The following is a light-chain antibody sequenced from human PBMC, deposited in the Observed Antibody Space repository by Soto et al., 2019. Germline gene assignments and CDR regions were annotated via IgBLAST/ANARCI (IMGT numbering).Light chain of an antibody. CDR2: GAS. Sequence: EIVMTQSPVTLSVSPGERGTLSCRASQSVSTKLLWFQQRPGQAPRLLIYGASTRATGIPARFSGGGSGTEFSLTISSLQSEDFAVYYCLQYNNWPYTFGQGTRVEL. V-gene: IGKV3-15*01. J-gene: IGKJ2*01. CDR1: QSVSTK. CDR3: LQYNNWPYT.